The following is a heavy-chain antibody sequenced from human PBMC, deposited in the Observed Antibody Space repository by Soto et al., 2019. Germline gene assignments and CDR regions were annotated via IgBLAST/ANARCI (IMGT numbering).Heavy chain of an antibody. CDR2: ISSSSSTI. CDR1: GFTFSSYS. J-gene: IGHJ5*02. V-gene: IGHV3-48*01. Sequence: GGSLRLSCAASGFTFSSYSMNWVRQAPGKGLEWVSYISSSSSTIYYADSVKGRFTISRDNAKNSLYLQMNSLRAEDTAVYYCARVGIVVVPAAMNWFDPWGQGTLVTVSS. CDR3: ARVGIVVVPAAMNWFDP. D-gene: IGHD2-2*01.